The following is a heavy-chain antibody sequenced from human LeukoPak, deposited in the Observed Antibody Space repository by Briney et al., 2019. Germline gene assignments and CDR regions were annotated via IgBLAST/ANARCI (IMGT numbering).Heavy chain of an antibody. CDR3: ARDLGTGTAAAPTLDP. CDR1: GYTFTSYG. J-gene: IGHJ5*02. CDR2: ISAYNGNT. D-gene: IGHD6-13*01. V-gene: IGHV1-18*01. Sequence: GASVKVSCKASGYTFTSYGISWVRQAPGQGLEWMGWISAYNGNTNYAQKLQGRVTMTTDTSTSTAYMELRSLRSDDTAVYYCARDLGTGTAAAPTLDPWGQGTLVTVSS.